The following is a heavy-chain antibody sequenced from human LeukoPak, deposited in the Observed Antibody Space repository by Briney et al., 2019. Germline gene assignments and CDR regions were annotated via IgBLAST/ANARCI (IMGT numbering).Heavy chain of an antibody. D-gene: IGHD6-19*01. V-gene: IGHV1-18*01. J-gene: IGHJ4*02. CDR2: ISAYNGNT. CDR1: GYTFTNYG. CDR3: ARGLSYHYSSGWYGGDY. Sequence: GASVKVSCKASGYTFTNYGISWVRQAPGQGLEWMGWISAYNGNTNYAQKLQGRVTMTTDTSTSTAYMELRSLRSDDTAVYYCARGLSYHYSSGWYGGDYWGQGTLVTVSS.